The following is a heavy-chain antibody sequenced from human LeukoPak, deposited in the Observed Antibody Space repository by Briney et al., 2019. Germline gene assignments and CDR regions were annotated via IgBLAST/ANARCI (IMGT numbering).Heavy chain of an antibody. CDR3: ARGGGSTDYYDSSGYF. CDR1: GGSISSYY. CDR2: IDYSGST. J-gene: IGHJ4*02. Sequence: SETLSLTCTVSGGSISSYYWSWIRQPPGKGLEWIGYIDYSGSTNYNPSLKSRVTISVDTSKNQFSLKLSSVTAADTAVYYCARGGGSTDYYDSSGYFWGQGTLVTVSS. V-gene: IGHV4-59*01. D-gene: IGHD3-22*01.